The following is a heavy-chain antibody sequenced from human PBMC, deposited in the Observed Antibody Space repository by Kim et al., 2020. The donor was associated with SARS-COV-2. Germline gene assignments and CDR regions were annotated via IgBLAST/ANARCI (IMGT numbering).Heavy chain of an antibody. D-gene: IGHD3-16*01. V-gene: IGHV3-74*01. J-gene: IGHJ4*02. Sequence: NDAGPVRGRFTDPRDTDKNTLCLQMNSLRAEDTAVYYCARDLFGEFDFWGQGTLVTVSS. CDR3: ARDLFGEFDF.